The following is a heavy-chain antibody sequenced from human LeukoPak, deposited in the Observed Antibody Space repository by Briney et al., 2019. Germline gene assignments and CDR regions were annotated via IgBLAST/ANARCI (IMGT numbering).Heavy chain of an antibody. D-gene: IGHD3-22*01. V-gene: IGHV1-2*06. CDR2: INPSSGGT. CDR1: GYTFTGYY. J-gene: IGHJ6*03. Sequence: GASVKVSCKASGYTFTGYYMHWVRQAPGQGLEWMGRINPSSGGTNYAQKFQGRVTMTRDTSISTAYMELSRLRSDDTAVYYCARVFYYDSSGYGGYYYYMDVWGKGTTVTVSS. CDR3: ARVFYYDSSGYGGYYYYMDV.